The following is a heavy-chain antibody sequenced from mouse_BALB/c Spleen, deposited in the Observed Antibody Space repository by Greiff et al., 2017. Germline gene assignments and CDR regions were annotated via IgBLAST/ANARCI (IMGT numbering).Heavy chain of an antibody. CDR3: ARRGYGNYDAMDY. J-gene: IGHJ4*01. Sequence: VQLQQSGAELVKPGASVKLSCKASGYTFTSYWMQWVKQRPGQGLEWIGAIYPGDGDTRYTQKFKGKATLTADKSSSTAYMQLSSLASEDSAVYYCARRGYGNYDAMDYWGQGTSVTVSS. D-gene: IGHD2-10*02. V-gene: IGHV1-87*01. CDR1: GYTFTSYW. CDR2: IYPGDGDT.